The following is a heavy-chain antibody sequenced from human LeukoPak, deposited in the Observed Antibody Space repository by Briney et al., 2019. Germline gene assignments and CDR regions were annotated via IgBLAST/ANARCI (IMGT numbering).Heavy chain of an antibody. CDR2: ISAYNGNT. CDR3: ARDPSGDSSGFPFDY. J-gene: IGHJ4*01. D-gene: IGHD3-22*01. Sequence: ASVKVSCKASGYTFTSYGISWVRQAPGQGLEWMGWISAYNGNTNYAQKLQGRVTMTTDTSTSTAYMELSRLTSDDTAVYYCARDPSGDSSGFPFDYWGHGTLVTVSS. CDR1: GYTFTSYG. V-gene: IGHV1-18*01.